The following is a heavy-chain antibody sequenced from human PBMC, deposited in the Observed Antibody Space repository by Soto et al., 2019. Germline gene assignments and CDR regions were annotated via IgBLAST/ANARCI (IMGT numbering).Heavy chain of an antibody. CDR2: ISSSSSYI. V-gene: IGHV3-21*01. CDR3: ARACSSTSCYYYMDV. D-gene: IGHD2-2*01. J-gene: IGHJ6*03. Sequence: GSLRLSCAASGFTFSSYSMNWVRQAPGKGLEWVSSISSSSSYIYYADSVKGRFTISRDNAKNSLYLQMNSLRAEDTAVYYCARACSSTSCYYYMDVWGKGTTVTVSS. CDR1: GFTFSSYS.